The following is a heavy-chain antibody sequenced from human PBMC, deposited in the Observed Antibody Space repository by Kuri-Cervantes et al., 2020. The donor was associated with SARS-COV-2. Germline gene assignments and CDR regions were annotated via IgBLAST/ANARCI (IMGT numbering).Heavy chain of an antibody. D-gene: IGHD4-17*01. CDR3: ARSPGDGDYDPFDY. CDR2: ISGGST. Sequence: GESLKISCAASGFTVSSNEMSWVRQAPGKGLEWVSSISGGSTYYADSRKGRFTISRDNSKNTLHLQMNSLRAEDTAVYYCARSPGDGDYDPFDYWGQGTLVTVSS. J-gene: IGHJ4*02. V-gene: IGHV3-38-3*01. CDR1: GFTVSSNE.